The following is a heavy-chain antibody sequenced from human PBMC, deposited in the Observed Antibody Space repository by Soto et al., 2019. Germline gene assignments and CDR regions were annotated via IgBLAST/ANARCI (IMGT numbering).Heavy chain of an antibody. Sequence: GGSLRLSRAASGFTLWSYALSWVRPAPGEGLEWGSAISGSGGSTYYADSVKGRFTISRDNSKNTLHLQMNSLRAEDTAVYYCAKVREVVVITTPFYFDYWGQRTLVTVSS. J-gene: IGHJ4*02. V-gene: IGHV3-23*01. CDR1: GFTLWSYA. D-gene: IGHD3-22*01. CDR2: ISGSGGST. CDR3: AKVREVVVITTPFYFDY.